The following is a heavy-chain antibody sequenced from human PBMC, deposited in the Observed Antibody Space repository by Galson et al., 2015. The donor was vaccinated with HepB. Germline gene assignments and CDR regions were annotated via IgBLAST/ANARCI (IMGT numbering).Heavy chain of an antibody. CDR2: IYYNGST. CDR3: ARHWAGRDDIVLIEDYFDY. V-gene: IGHV4-39*01. J-gene: IGHJ4*02. D-gene: IGHD2-8*01. Sequence: SETLSLTCTVSGGSISSSSYYWGWIRQPPGKGLEWIGSIYYNGSTYYNPSLKSRVTISVDTSKNQFSLKLSSVTAADTAVYYCARHWAGRDDIVLIEDYFDYWGQGTLVTVSS. CDR1: GGSISSSSYY.